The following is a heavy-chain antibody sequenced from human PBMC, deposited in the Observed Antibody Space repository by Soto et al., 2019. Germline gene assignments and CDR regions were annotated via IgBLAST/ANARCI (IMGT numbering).Heavy chain of an antibody. D-gene: IGHD4-4*01. V-gene: IGHV3-30*18. CDR2: ISYDGSNR. Sequence: LSRPAAGLSRTRYALYYENKAPGKGLEWVAVISYDGSNRYYAESVKGRFTISRGNSKNTVDLEMNSLRAEDTAVYHCSKQTVPHTNALDAWGQGTQVTVSS. CDR3: SKQTVPHTNALDA. CDR1: GLSRTRYA. J-gene: IGHJ3*01.